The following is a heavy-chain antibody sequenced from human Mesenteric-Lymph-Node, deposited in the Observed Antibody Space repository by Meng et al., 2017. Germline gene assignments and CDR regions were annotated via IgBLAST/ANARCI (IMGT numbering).Heavy chain of an antibody. J-gene: IGHJ4*02. CDR2: ISYDGSNK. D-gene: IGHD3-22*01. CDR3: ARDPQPATNYYDSSGYWGY. CDR1: GFTFSSYA. V-gene: IGHV3-30*04. Sequence: GESLKIPCAASGFTFSSYAMHWVRQAPGKGLEWVAVISYDGSNKYYADSVKGRFTISRDNSKNTLYLQMNSLRAEDTAVYYCARDPQPATNYYDSSGYWGYWGQGTLVTVSS.